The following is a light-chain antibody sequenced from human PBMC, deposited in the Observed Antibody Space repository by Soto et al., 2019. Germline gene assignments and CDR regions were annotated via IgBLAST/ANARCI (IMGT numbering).Light chain of an antibody. CDR1: QTVSNTY. Sequence: EIVLTQFPGALSLSPGERVTLSCRASQTVSNTYLAWYQQKSGQAPKFLIYGASNRATGIPDRFSGSGSGKDFTLTISRLETEDFAVYYWQQYGALPPTFGGGTNVEIK. J-gene: IGKJ4*01. V-gene: IGKV3-20*01. CDR3: QQYGALPPT. CDR2: GAS.